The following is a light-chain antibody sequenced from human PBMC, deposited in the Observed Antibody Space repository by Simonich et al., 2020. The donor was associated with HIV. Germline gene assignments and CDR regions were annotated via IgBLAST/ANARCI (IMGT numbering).Light chain of an antibody. Sequence: DIVMTQSPDSLAVSLGARATINCKSSQSVLFSSNNKNYLPWDQQKPGHPPNLLLYWASTLESGVPDRFSGSGSETDFTLTISSLQAEDVAVYYCQQYYSTPQTFGQGTKVEIK. CDR1: QSVLFSSNNKNY. CDR2: WAS. J-gene: IGKJ1*01. V-gene: IGKV4-1*01. CDR3: QQYYSTPQT.